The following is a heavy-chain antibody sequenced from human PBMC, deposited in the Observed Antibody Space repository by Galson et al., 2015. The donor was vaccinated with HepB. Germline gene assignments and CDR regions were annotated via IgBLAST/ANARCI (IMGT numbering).Heavy chain of an antibody. CDR1: GFTFSSYA. J-gene: IGHJ6*02. CDR3: AKGGIGSSYYYGMTS. V-gene: IGHV3-23*01. D-gene: IGHD6-13*01. CDR2: ISGSGGST. Sequence: SLRLSCAASGFTFSSYAMSWVRQAPGKGLEWVSAISGSGGSTYYADSVKGRFTISRDNSKNTLYLQMNSLRAEDTAVYYCAKGGIGSSYYYGMTSGAKGPRSPSP.